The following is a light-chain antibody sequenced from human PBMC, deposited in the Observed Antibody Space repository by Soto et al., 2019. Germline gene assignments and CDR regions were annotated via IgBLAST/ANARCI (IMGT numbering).Light chain of an antibody. CDR3: SSYAVSNNL. V-gene: IGLV2-8*01. CDR2: EVS. Sequence: SALTQPPSASGSPGQSVTISCTGTSSDVGGYNYVSWYQQHPGKAPKLMIYEVSKRPSGVPDRFSGSKSGNTASLTVSGLQAEDEADYYCSSYAVSNNLFGTGTKVTVL. J-gene: IGLJ1*01. CDR1: SSDVGGYNY.